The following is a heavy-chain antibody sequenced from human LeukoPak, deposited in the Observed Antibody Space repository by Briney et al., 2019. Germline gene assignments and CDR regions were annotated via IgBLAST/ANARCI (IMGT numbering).Heavy chain of an antibody. V-gene: IGHV7-4-1*02. CDR1: GYTFTSYA. D-gene: IGHD6-13*01. CDR2: INTNTGNP. CDR3: ARDYRAAAGTPVDY. Sequence: ASVKVSCKASGYTFTSYAMNWVRQAPGQGLECMGWINTNTGNPTYAQGFTGRFVFSLDTSVSTAYLQISSLKAEDTAVYYCARDYRAAAGTPVDYWGQGTLVTVSS. J-gene: IGHJ4*02.